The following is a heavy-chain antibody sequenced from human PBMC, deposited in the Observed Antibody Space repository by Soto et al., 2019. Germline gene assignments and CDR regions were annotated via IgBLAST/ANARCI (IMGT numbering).Heavy chain of an antibody. D-gene: IGHD2-15*01. CDR1: GFTVTSYW. J-gene: IGHJ6*02. CDR3: ARDCSGGSCYPGMDV. V-gene: IGHV3-74*01. CDR2: TSPAGSST. Sequence: GGSLRLSCAASGFTVTSYWMHWVRQAPGKGLVWVSRTSPAGSSTYYADFVRGRFTISRDNAKNSVYLQINSLRAEDTAVYFCARDCSGGSCYPGMDVWGQGTTVTVSS.